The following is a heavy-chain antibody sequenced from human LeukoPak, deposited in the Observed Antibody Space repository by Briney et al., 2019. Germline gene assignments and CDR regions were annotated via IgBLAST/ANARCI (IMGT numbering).Heavy chain of an antibody. CDR2: INQDGREK. CDR1: RFTFSSYW. V-gene: IGHV3-7*01. CDR3: AREPTTVTTDASFDC. Sequence: GGSLSLSCAASRFTFSSYWMSWVRQAPGKGLEWVANINQDGREKYYVDSVKGRFTISRDNARDSLFLQMDSLRAEDTAVYYCAREPTTVTTDASFDCWGQGTLVTVSS. J-gene: IGHJ4*02. D-gene: IGHD4-17*01.